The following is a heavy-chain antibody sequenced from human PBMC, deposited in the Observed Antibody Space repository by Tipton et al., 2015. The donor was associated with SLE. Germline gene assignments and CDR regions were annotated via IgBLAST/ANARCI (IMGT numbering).Heavy chain of an antibody. D-gene: IGHD5-12*01. CDR2: IYYSGST. V-gene: IGHV4-39*07. Sequence: LRLSCTVSGGSISSSSYYWGWIRQPPGKGLEWIGSIYYSGSTYYNPSLQSRVTISSDTSKNQISLELSSVTAADTAVYFCARFEGGYSGYFFDYWGQGTLVTVSS. J-gene: IGHJ4*02. CDR3: ARFEGGYSGYFFDY. CDR1: GGSISSSSYY.